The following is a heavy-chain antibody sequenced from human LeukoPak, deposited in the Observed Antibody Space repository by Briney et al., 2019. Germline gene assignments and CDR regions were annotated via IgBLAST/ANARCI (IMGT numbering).Heavy chain of an antibody. CDR1: GYTFTSYD. CDR3: ARGPSVLWGLPRDWAFDI. V-gene: IGHV1-8*01. Sequence: ASVTVSCKASGYTFTSYDINWVRQATGQGLEWMGWMNPNSGNTGYAQKFQGRVTMTRNTSISTAYMELSSLRSEDTAVYYCARGPSVLWGLPRDWAFDIWGQGTMVTVSS. D-gene: IGHD3-16*01. J-gene: IGHJ3*02. CDR2: MNPNSGNT.